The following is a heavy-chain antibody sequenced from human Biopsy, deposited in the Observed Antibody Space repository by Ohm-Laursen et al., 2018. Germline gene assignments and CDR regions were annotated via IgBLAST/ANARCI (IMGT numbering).Heavy chain of an antibody. CDR1: GESFNGYY. CDR3: VRGVDYYDPYHYYALDV. Sequence: TLSLTCAVYGESFNGYYWSWIRQTQGKGLEWIGEINHSGRTNYNPSLKSRFTISVDTSKNQFSLKVRSVTAADTAVYYCVRGVDYYDPYHYYALDVWGQGTTVTVSS. CDR2: INHSGRT. V-gene: IGHV4-34*01. D-gene: IGHD3-22*01. J-gene: IGHJ6*02.